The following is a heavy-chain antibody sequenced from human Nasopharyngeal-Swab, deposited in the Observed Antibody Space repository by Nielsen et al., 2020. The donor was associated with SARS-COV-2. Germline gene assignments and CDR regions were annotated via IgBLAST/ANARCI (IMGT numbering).Heavy chain of an antibody. D-gene: IGHD3-10*02. V-gene: IGHV5-10-1*01. Sequence: VRQMPGKGLEWMGRIDPSDSYTNYSPSFQGHVTISADKSISTAYLQWSSLKASDTAMYYCARHVSESSAYYYYYMDVRGKGTTVTVSS. CDR3: ARHVSESSAYYYYYMDV. J-gene: IGHJ6*03. CDR2: IDPSDSYT.